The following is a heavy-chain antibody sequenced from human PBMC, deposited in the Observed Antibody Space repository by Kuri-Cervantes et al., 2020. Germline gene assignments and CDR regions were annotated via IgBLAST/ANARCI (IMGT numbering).Heavy chain of an antibody. V-gene: IGHV2-5*02. Sequence: SGPTLVKPTQTLTLTCTFSGFSLSTNGVGVGWIRQPPGKALEWLALIYWDDDKRYSPSLKSRLTITKDTSKNQVVLTMTNMDPVDTATYYCARITMIRGVNSYYYYMDVWGKGTTVTVSS. D-gene: IGHD3-10*01. CDR3: ARITMIRGVNSYYYYMDV. J-gene: IGHJ6*03. CDR1: GFSLSTNGVG. CDR2: IYWDDDK.